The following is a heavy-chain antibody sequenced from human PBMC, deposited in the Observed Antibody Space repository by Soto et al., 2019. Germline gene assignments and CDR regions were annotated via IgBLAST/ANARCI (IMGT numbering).Heavy chain of an antibody. Sequence: SETLSLTCTVSGGSISSSSYYWGWIRQPPGKGLEWIRSIYYSGSTYYNSSLKSRVTISVDTSKNQFSLKLSSVTAADTAVYYCARHWADAAAGAYYYYYGMDVWGQGTTVTVSS. D-gene: IGHD2-15*01. CDR2: IYYSGST. V-gene: IGHV4-39*01. CDR3: ARHWADAAAGAYYYYYGMDV. CDR1: GGSISSSSYY. J-gene: IGHJ6*02.